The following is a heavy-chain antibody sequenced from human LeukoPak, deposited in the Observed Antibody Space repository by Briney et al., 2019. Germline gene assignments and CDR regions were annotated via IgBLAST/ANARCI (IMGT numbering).Heavy chain of an antibody. V-gene: IGHV4-4*02. D-gene: IGHD3-22*01. Sequence: PSETLSLTCAVSGGSISSSNWWSWVRQPPGKGLEWIGEIIHSGSTNYNPSLKSRVTISVDTSKNQFSLKLSSVTAADTAVYYCARGVTLIVVVIHDWYFDLWGRGTVFTVSS. J-gene: IGHJ2*01. CDR3: ARGVTLIVVVIHDWYFDL. CDR1: GGSISSSNW. CDR2: IIHSGST.